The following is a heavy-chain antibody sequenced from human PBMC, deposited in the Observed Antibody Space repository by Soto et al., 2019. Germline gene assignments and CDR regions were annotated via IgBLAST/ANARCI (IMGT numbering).Heavy chain of an antibody. CDR3: SSWYNTIFGVVIDAFDI. D-gene: IGHD3-3*01. V-gene: IGHV1-18*01. Sequence: ASVKVSCKASGYTFTSYGISWVRQAPGQGLEWMGWISAYNGNTNYAQKHKGRDTMTTDTSTSTAYIELRSLRSDDTFVYYCSSWYNTIFGVVIDAFDIWGQGTMVTVSS. J-gene: IGHJ3*02. CDR1: GYTFTSYG. CDR2: ISAYNGNT.